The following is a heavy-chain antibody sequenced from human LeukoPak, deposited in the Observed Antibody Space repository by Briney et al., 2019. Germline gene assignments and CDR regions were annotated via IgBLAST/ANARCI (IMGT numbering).Heavy chain of an antibody. J-gene: IGHJ4*02. CDR3: AKTQGYYDC. V-gene: IGHV3-23*01. CDR1: GFTFSSYG. CDR2: IGVGGTT. Sequence: GGSLRLSCAASGFTFSSYGMDWVRQAPGKGLEWVSGIGVGGTTYYADSVKGRFTISRDTSKNTLYLQMNSLRVEDTAVYYCAKTQGYYDCWGQGTLVTVSS. D-gene: IGHD3-22*01.